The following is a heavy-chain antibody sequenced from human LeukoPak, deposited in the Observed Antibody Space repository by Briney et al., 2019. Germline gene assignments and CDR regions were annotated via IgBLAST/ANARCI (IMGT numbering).Heavy chain of an antibody. J-gene: IGHJ4*02. CDR2: IYAGGGT. CDR3: ARVIYQLVFDY. Sequence: GGSLRLSCAASGLTVSSNYMSWVRQAPGRGLEWVSVIYAGGGTYYADSVKGRFTISRHNSHNTLYLQMNSLRPEDTAVYYCARVIYQLVFDYWGQGTLVSVSS. D-gene: IGHD2-2*01. V-gene: IGHV3-53*04. CDR1: GLTVSSNY.